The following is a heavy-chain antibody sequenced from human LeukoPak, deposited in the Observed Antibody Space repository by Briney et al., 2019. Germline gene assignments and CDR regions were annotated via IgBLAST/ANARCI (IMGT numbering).Heavy chain of an antibody. Sequence: ASVKLSCKASGYTFTGYYMHWVRQAPGQGLEWMGWINPNSGGTNYAQKFQGRVTMTRDTSISTAYMELSRLRSDDTAVYYCARGKHIVVVTALDYGMDVWGQGTTVTVSS. CDR1: GYTFTGYY. V-gene: IGHV1-2*02. CDR3: ARGKHIVVVTALDYGMDV. D-gene: IGHD2-21*02. J-gene: IGHJ6*02. CDR2: INPNSGGT.